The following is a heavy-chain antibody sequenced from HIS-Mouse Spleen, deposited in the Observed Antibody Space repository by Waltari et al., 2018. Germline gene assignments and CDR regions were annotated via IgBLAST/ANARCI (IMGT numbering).Heavy chain of an antibody. V-gene: IGHV1-2*02. J-gene: IGHJ3*02. CDR3: ARGDDFWSGYYDAFDI. CDR2: INPNSGGT. D-gene: IGHD3-3*01. Sequence: QVQLVQSGAEVKKPGASVKVSCKASGYTFTGYYMHWVRQAPGQGLEWMGGINPNSGGTNYAQKVQGRVTMTRDTSISTAYMELSRLRSDDTAVYYCARGDDFWSGYYDAFDIWGQGTMVTVSS. CDR1: GYTFTGYY.